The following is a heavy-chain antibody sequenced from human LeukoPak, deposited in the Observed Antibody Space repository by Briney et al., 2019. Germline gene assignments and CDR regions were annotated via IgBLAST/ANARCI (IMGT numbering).Heavy chain of an antibody. CDR3: ARDRHYGDYSSYFNY. V-gene: IGHV1-18*01. CDR2: ISAYNGNT. D-gene: IGHD4-17*01. J-gene: IGHJ4*02. Sequence: ASVKVCCKASGYTFTSYDISWVRQAPGQGLEWMGWISAYNGNTNYAQKLQGRVTMTTDTSTSTAYMELRSLRSDDTAVYYCARDRHYGDYSSYFNYWGQGTLVTVSS. CDR1: GYTFTSYD.